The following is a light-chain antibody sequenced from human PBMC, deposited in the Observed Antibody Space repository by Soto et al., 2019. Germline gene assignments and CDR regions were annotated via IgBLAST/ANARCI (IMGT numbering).Light chain of an antibody. V-gene: IGLV2-14*01. Sequence: QSALTQPSSVSGSPGQSITISCTGTSSDVGGYNYVSWYQQHPGKAPKLMIYEVSNRPSGVSNRFSGSKSGNTASLTISGIQAEDEADYYCRSYTSSSTWVFGGGTKLTV. CDR1: SSDVGGYNY. J-gene: IGLJ3*02. CDR3: RSYTSSSTWV. CDR2: EVS.